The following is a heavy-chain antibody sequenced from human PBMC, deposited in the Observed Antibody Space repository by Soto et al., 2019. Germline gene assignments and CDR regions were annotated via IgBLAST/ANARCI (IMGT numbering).Heavy chain of an antibody. CDR3: AKLVGGVKAIGAPGDWLDP. J-gene: IGHJ5*02. CDR1: GFMFSGYG. D-gene: IGHD3-3*01. CDR2: ISHDGSEK. Sequence: QVQLVESGGGVVQPGDSLRLSCAASGFMFSGYGMHWIRQAQGKGLEWVAVISHDGSEKYYGDSVKGRCTVSRDNSNNTLFLQIDSLRAEDTAVYYCAKLVGGVKAIGAPGDWLDPWGQGTLVTVSS. V-gene: IGHV3-30*18.